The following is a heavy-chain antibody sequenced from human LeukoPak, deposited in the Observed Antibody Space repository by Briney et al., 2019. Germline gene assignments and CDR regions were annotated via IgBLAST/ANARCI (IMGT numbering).Heavy chain of an antibody. V-gene: IGHV3-23*01. J-gene: IGHJ4*02. CDR3: AKGKDTYNYDSSGYYFGEY. Sequence: GGSLRLSCAASGFTFSNYAMSWVRQAPGKGLEWDSAMSGSGASTFYADSVKGRFTISRDNSKNTLYLQMNSLRAEDTALYYCAKGKDTYNYDSSGYYFGEYWGQGTLVTVST. CDR2: MSGSGAST. D-gene: IGHD3-22*01. CDR1: GFTFSNYA.